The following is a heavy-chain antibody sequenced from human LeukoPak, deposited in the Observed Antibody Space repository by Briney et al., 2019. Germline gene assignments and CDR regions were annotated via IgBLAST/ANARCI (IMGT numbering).Heavy chain of an antibody. CDR3: ARYYGSGKKFDY. J-gene: IGHJ4*02. V-gene: IGHV4-31*03. Sequence: SETLSLTCTVSGGSISSGGYYWSWIRQHPGKGLEWIGYIYYSGSTYYNPSLKSRVTISVDTSKNQFSLKLSSVTAADTAMYYCARYYGSGKKFDYWGQGTLVTVSS. D-gene: IGHD3-10*01. CDR1: GGSISSGGYY. CDR2: IYYSGST.